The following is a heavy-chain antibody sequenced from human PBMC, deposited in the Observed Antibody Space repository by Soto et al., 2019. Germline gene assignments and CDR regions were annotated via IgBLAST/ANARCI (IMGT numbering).Heavy chain of an antibody. CDR1: GFTFDDYA. Sequence: HPGGSLRLSCAASGFTFDDYAMHWVRQAPGKGLEWVSGISWNSGSIGYADSVKGRFTISRDNAKNSLYLQMNSLRAEDTALYYCAKDIGSGSYYGFNAFDIWGQGTMVTVSS. CDR2: ISWNSGSI. D-gene: IGHD1-26*01. J-gene: IGHJ3*02. V-gene: IGHV3-9*01. CDR3: AKDIGSGSYYGFNAFDI.